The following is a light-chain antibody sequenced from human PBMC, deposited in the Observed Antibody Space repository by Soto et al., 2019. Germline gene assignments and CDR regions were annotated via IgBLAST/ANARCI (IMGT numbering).Light chain of an antibody. Sequence: DIVMTQSPDSLAVSLGERATINCKSSQSVLYSSNNKNYLAWYQQKPGQPPKLLIYWASTRDSGVPDRFSGSASGTDFTLTISSLQAEDVAAYYCQQYYTSPWTFGQGTKVE. CDR2: WAS. CDR3: QQYYTSPWT. CDR1: QSVLYSSNNKNY. J-gene: IGKJ1*01. V-gene: IGKV4-1*01.